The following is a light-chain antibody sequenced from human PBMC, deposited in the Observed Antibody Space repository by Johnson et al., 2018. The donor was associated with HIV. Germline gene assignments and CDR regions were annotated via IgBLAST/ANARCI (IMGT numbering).Light chain of an antibody. Sequence: SVLTQPPSVSAAPGQKVTISCSGSRSNIGNNYVSWYQQLPGTAPKLLIYENNTRPSGIPDRFSGSKSGTSATLGITGLQTGDEADYYCQSYDNALSGSKVFGTGTEVTVL. CDR3: QSYDNALSGSKV. CDR2: ENN. V-gene: IGLV1-51*02. J-gene: IGLJ1*01. CDR1: RSNIGNNY.